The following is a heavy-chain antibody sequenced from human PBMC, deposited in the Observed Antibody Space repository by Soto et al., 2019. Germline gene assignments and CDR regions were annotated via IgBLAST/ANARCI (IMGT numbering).Heavy chain of an antibody. CDR2: IYYSGST. J-gene: IGHJ5*02. CDR1: GGSISSGDYY. Sequence: SETLSLTCTVSGGSISSGDYYWSWIRQPPGKGLEWIGYIYYSGSTYYNPSLKSRVTISVDTSKNQFSLKLSSVTAADTAVYYCARSDKRENSFDPWGQGTLVTVSS. V-gene: IGHV4-30-4*01. CDR3: ARSDKRENSFDP. D-gene: IGHD1-26*01.